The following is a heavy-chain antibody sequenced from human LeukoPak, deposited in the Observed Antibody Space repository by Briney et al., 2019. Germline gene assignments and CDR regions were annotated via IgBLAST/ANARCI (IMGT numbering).Heavy chain of an antibody. CDR3: ARDTPDPYGGYEYYFDY. Sequence: ASVKVSCKASGYTFTSYGISWVRQAPGQGLEWMGWISAYNGNTNYAQKLLGRVTMTTDTSTSTAYMELRSLRAEDTAVYYCARDTPDPYGGYEYYFDYWGQGTLVTVSS. CDR2: ISAYNGNT. J-gene: IGHJ4*02. D-gene: IGHD5-12*01. CDR1: GYTFTSYG. V-gene: IGHV1-18*01.